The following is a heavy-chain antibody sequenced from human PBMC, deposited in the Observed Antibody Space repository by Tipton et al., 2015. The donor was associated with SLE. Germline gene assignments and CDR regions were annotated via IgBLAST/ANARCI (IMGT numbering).Heavy chain of an antibody. Sequence: TLSLTCTVSGGSTSSYYWSWIRQPPGKGLGWIGYIYYSGSTNYNPSLKSRVTISVDTSKNQFSLKLSSVTAADTAVYYCARAPRLGAFDIWGQGTMVTVSS. D-gene: IGHD6-19*01. J-gene: IGHJ3*02. CDR1: GGSTSSYY. V-gene: IGHV4-59*08. CDR2: IYYSGST. CDR3: ARAPRLGAFDI.